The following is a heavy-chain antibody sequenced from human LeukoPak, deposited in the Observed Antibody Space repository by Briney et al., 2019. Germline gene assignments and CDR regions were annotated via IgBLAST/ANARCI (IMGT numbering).Heavy chain of an antibody. V-gene: IGHV3-30*02. J-gene: IGHJ6*03. Sequence: GGSLRLSCAASGFSFSDYAMHWVRQAPGKGLECVAFISYDGSNKYYVDSVKGRFTISRDDSQNTLYLQMNSLRAEDTAVYYCARERTGYYMAVWGKGTTVTISS. CDR1: GFSFSDYA. D-gene: IGHD1-14*01. CDR2: ISYDGSNK. CDR3: ARERTGYYMAV.